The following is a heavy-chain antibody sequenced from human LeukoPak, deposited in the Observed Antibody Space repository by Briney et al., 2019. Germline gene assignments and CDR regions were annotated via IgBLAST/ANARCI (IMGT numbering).Heavy chain of an antibody. CDR1: GFTFSDYY. D-gene: IGHD2-2*01. V-gene: IGHV3-11*03. CDR3: ASCVVVPAAEAFDI. CDR2: ITPSSTYT. J-gene: IGHJ3*02. Sequence: GGSLRLSCAASGFTFSDYYMNWIRQAPGKGLEWVSYITPSSTYTNYADSVKGRFTISRGNSKNTLYLQMNSLTAEDTAVYYCASCVVVPAAEAFDIWGQGTMVTVSS.